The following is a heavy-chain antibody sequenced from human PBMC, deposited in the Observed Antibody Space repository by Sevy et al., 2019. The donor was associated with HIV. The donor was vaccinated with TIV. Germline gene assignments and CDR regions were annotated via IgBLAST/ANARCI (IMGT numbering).Heavy chain of an antibody. D-gene: IGHD6-13*01. Sequence: SETLSLTCTVSGGSVSSYFWSWIRQPPGKGLEWIGYIYYSGSTDYNPSLKSRVTISLDTSKNQFSLKLSSVTAADTAVYYCARESPYIAAAGKYYYYNGMDVWGQGTTITVSS. J-gene: IGHJ6*02. CDR2: IYYSGST. V-gene: IGHV4-59*02. CDR3: ARESPYIAAAGKYYYYNGMDV. CDR1: GGSVSSYF.